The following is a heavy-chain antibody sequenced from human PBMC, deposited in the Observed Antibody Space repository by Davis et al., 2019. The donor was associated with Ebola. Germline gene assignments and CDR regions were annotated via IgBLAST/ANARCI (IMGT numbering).Heavy chain of an antibody. J-gene: IGHJ2*01. V-gene: IGHV3-30*18. CDR3: AKEFRHDNWYFAD. CDR2: IGRDVKDK. CDR1: GFTFSDHG. D-gene: IGHD3-22*01. Sequence: PGGSLRLSCVGTGFTFSDHGMQWVRQAPGKGLEWVSAIGRDVKDKMFADSVKGRFLMSRDNSKHTMYLQMNNLRLEDTAVYFCAKEFRHDNWYFADWGRDTLVTVS.